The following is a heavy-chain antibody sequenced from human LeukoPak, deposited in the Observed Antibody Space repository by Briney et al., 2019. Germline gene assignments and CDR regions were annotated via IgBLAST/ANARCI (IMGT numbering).Heavy chain of an antibody. CDR1: GGTFSSYA. D-gene: IGHD3-22*01. V-gene: IGHV1-69*05. Sequence: ASVKVSCKASGGTFSSYAISWVRQAPGQGLEWMGGIIPIFGTANYAQEFQGRVTITTDESTSTAYMELSSLRSEDTAVYYCARLASEASDSSGYYYDWFDPWGQGTLVTVSS. J-gene: IGHJ5*02. CDR2: IIPIFGTA. CDR3: ARLASEASDSSGYYYDWFDP.